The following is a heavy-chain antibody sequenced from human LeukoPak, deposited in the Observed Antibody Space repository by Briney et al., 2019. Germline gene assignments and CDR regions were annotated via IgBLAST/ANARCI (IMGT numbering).Heavy chain of an antibody. V-gene: IGHV4-39*01. Sequence: PSETLSLTCTVSGGSISSSSYYWGWIRQPPGKGLEWIGSIYYSGSTYYNPSLKSRVTISVDTSKNQFSLKLSSVTAADTAVYYCAKTGTGARWRAFDIWGQGTMVTVSS. CDR3: AKTGTGARWRAFDI. J-gene: IGHJ3*02. CDR1: GGSISSSSYY. CDR2: IYYSGST. D-gene: IGHD1-1*01.